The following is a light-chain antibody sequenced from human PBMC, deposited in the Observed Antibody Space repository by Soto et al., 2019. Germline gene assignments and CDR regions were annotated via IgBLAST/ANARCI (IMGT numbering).Light chain of an antibody. CDR3: VSYTDTDTLV. V-gene: IGLV2-14*01. CDR1: NTDVGQDKS. Sequence: QSALTQPASVSGPRGQSIIISCVGRNTDVGQDKSVSWYQQGPGKASKLLIFEVTNRPSGVSNRFSGSRSGNTASLTISGLQPDDEGDYFCVSYTDTDTLVFGTGTKVTVL. J-gene: IGLJ1*01. CDR2: EVT.